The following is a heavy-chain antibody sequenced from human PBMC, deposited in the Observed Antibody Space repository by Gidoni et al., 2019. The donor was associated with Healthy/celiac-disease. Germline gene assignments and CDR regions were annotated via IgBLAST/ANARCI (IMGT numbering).Heavy chain of an antibody. CDR1: GGTFSRYA. CDR3: AEREGLDSRTGVGLYYGMDV. D-gene: IGHD3-22*01. V-gene: IGHV1-69*01. CDR2: IIPIFGTA. Sequence: QVQLVQSGAEVKKPGSSVKVSCKASGGTFSRYAISWVRQAPGQGLEWMGGIIPIFGTANYAQKFQGRVTITADESTSTAYMELSSLRSEDTAVYYCAEREGLDSRTGVGLYYGMDVWGQGTTVTVSS. J-gene: IGHJ6*02.